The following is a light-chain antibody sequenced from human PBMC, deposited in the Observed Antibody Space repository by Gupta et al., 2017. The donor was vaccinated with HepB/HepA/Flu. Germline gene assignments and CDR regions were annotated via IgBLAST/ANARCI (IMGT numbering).Light chain of an antibody. Sequence: DVVMTQSPLSLPVTLGQPASISCRSSQSLVHGDGNTYLNWFHQRPGQSPRRLIYKVSSRDSGVPDRFSGSGSGTDFTLKISRVETEDGGVYYCMQGTHWPITFGGGTKVDIK. J-gene: IGKJ4*01. CDR1: QSLVHGDGNTY. CDR2: KVS. CDR3: MQGTHWPIT. V-gene: IGKV2-30*02.